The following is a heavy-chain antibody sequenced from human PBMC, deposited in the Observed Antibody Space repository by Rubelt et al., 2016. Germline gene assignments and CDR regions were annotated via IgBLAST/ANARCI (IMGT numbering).Heavy chain of an antibody. V-gene: IGHV1-46*01. CDR2: INPSGGST. J-gene: IGHJ5*02. D-gene: IGHD3-3*01. Sequence: QVQLVQSGAEVKKPGASVKGSCKASGYTFTSYYMHWVRQAPGQGLEWMGIINPSGGSTSYDQKFQGRATMNRDTSTTKVYMELSSLRSEDTAVYYCARAPRYDFADTWFDPWGQGTLVTVSS. CDR1: GYTFTSYY. CDR3: ARAPRYDFADTWFDP.